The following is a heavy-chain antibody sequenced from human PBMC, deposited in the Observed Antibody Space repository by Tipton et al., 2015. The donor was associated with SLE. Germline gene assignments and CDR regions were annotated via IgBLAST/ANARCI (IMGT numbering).Heavy chain of an antibody. J-gene: IGHJ4*02. Sequence: SLRLSCAASGFTFSSYWMHWVRQAPGKGLVWVSRINTDGSITNSADSVKGRFTISRDNAKNTLYLQMNSLRAEDTAVYYCARAQGYCSGGSCDEPSGYWGQGTLVPVSS. CDR1: GFTFSSYW. D-gene: IGHD2-15*01. CDR2: INTDGSIT. V-gene: IGHV3-74*01. CDR3: ARAQGYCSGGSCDEPSGY.